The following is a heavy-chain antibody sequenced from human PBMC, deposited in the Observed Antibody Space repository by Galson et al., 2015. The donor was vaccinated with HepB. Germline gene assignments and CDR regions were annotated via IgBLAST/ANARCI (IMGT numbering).Heavy chain of an antibody. V-gene: IGHV3-48*01. CDR3: AKHSAATCYSSSQS. D-gene: IGHD2-15*01. J-gene: IGHJ5*02. CDR1: TFIFSTYS. CDR2: ISSSSTTI. Sequence: SLRLSCAASTFIFSTYSMNWVRQAPGKGLEWVSYISSSSTTIYYADSVKGRFTISRDNSKNTLYLQMHSLRAEDTALYYCAKHSAATCYSSSQSWGQGTLVTVSS.